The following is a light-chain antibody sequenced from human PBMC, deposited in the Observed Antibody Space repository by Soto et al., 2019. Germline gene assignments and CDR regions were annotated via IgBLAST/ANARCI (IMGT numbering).Light chain of an antibody. V-gene: IGKV1-12*01. J-gene: IGKJ1*01. CDR3: QQANSFPPWT. Sequence: DIQMTQSPSSVSASVGDRVTITCRASHDISSWLAWYQQKPGKAPQLLIYAASSLQSGVPSRFSGSGSGTDFSLTITNLQPEDFATYYCQQANSFPPWTFGQGTKVEIK. CDR2: AAS. CDR1: HDISSW.